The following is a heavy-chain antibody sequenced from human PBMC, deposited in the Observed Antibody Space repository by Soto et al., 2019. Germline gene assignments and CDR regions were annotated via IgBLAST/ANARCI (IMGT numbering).Heavy chain of an antibody. Sequence: QVQLQESGPGLVKPSQTLSLTCTVSGGSISSGGYYWSWIRQHPGKGLEWIGYIYYSGSTYYNPSLKSRVTISVDTSKNQFSLKLSSVTAADTAVYYCARAQGRVLMVYAKWFDPWGQGTLVTVSS. V-gene: IGHV4-31*03. CDR2: IYYSGST. CDR1: GGSISSGGYY. J-gene: IGHJ5*02. D-gene: IGHD2-8*01. CDR3: ARAQGRVLMVYAKWFDP.